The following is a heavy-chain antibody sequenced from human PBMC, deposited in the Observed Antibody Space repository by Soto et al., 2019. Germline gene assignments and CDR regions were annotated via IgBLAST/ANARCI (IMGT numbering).Heavy chain of an antibody. CDR2: IYHSGST. Sequence: QVQLQESGPGLVKPSGTLSLTCAVSSGSISSSNWWSWVRQPPGKGLEWIGEIYHSGSTNYNPSPKSRVTISVDKSTNPFSLKLRSVTAADTAVYYCARREAVAGRGGFDYWGQGTLVTVSS. D-gene: IGHD6-19*01. J-gene: IGHJ4*02. CDR1: SGSISSSNW. CDR3: ARREAVAGRGGFDY. V-gene: IGHV4-4*02.